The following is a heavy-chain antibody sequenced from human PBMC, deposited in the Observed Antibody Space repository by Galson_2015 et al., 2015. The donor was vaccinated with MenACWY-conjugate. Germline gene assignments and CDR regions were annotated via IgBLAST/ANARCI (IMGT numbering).Heavy chain of an antibody. CDR3: APAPHIAARVGDY. D-gene: IGHD6-6*01. Sequence: SVKVSCKASGGTFSSYAISWVRQAPGQGLEWMGGIIPIFGTANYAQKFQGRVTITADESTSTAYMELSSLRSEDTAVYYCAPAPHIAARVGDYWGQGTLVTVSS. CDR1: GGTFSSYA. CDR2: IIPIFGTA. V-gene: IGHV1-69*13. J-gene: IGHJ4*02.